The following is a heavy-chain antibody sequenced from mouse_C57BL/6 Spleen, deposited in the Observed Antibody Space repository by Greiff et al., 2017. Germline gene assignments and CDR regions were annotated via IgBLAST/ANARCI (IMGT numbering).Heavy chain of an antibody. V-gene: IGHV1-64*01. J-gene: IGHJ2*01. Sequence: QVQLKQPGAELVKPGASVKLSCKASGYTFTSYWMHWVKQRPGPGLEWIGMIHPNSGSTNYNEKFKSKATLTVDKSSSTTYLQLSSLTSEDSAVYCCERKTVVATGDYWGQGTTLTVSS. CDR3: ERKTVVATGDY. CDR2: IHPNSGST. D-gene: IGHD1-1*01. CDR1: GYTFTSYW.